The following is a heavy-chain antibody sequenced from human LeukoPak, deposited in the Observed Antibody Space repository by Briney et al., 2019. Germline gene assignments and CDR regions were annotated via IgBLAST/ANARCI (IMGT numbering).Heavy chain of an antibody. D-gene: IGHD1-26*01. CDR2: INPNSGGT. J-gene: IGHJ4*02. V-gene: IGHV1-2*02. Sequence: GASVKVSCKASGYTFTSYDINWVRQATGQGLEWMGWINPNSGGTNYAQKFQGRVTMTRDTSISTAYMELSRLRSDDTAVYYCARDSRERYYGDYWGQGTLVTVSS. CDR3: ARDSRERYYGDY. CDR1: GYTFTSYD.